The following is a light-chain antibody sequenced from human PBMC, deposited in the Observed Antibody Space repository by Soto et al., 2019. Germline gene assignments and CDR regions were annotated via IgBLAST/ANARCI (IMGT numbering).Light chain of an antibody. J-gene: IGKJ4*01. Sequence: EIVLTQSPGTLSLSSGERATLSCRASQSVRSNYLAWYQQKPGQAPRLLIYGASSRATGIPDRFGGSGSGTDFTLTISRLEPEGFAVDYCQQYASSPLTFGGGTKVEIK. CDR3: QQYASSPLT. CDR1: QSVRSNY. CDR2: GAS. V-gene: IGKV3-20*01.